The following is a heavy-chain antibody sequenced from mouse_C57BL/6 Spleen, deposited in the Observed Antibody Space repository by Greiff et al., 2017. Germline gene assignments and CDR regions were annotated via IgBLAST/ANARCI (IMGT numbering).Heavy chain of an antibody. Sequence: VQLQQSGAELARPGASVTLSCKASGYTFTSYGISWVKQRTGQGLEWIGEIYPRSGNTYYNEKFKGKATLTADKSSSTAYMELRSLTSEDSAVYFCARELRLPNYYAMDYWGQGTSVTVSS. CDR3: ARELRLPNYYAMDY. CDR1: GYTFTSYG. V-gene: IGHV1-81*01. D-gene: IGHD3-2*02. J-gene: IGHJ4*01. CDR2: IYPRSGNT.